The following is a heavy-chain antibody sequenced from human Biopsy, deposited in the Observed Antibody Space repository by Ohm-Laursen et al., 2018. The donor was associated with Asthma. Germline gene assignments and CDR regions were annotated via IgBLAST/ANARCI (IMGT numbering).Heavy chain of an antibody. V-gene: IGHV3-30*01. CDR1: GFSFSNFA. J-gene: IGHJ3*02. D-gene: IGHD1-1*01. Sequence: SLRLSCTASGFSFSNFATHWVRQAPGKGLEWVGVISKDASTQDYADSVKGRFTMARDNSKNTLDLQMNSLREEDTAVYYCVRDGTDDAFDIWGQGTVVSVSS. CDR3: VRDGTDDAFDI. CDR2: ISKDASTQ.